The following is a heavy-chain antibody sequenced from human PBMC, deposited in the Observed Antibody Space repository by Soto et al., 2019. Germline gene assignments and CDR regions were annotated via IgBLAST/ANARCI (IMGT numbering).Heavy chain of an antibody. Sequence: QVQVVESGGGVVQPGRSLRLSCAASGFTFSSFGMHWVRQAPGKGLEWVSLIWYDGSKKSYGDSVKGRFTISRDNSRNTVYLHMNSLRADDTAVYYCARDASYYSLWSGYYPSRNGMCVWGQGTTFPVSS. D-gene: IGHD3-3*01. V-gene: IGHV3-33*01. CDR3: ARDASYYSLWSGYYPSRNGMCV. CDR2: IWYDGSKK. J-gene: IGHJ6*02. CDR1: GFTFSSFG.